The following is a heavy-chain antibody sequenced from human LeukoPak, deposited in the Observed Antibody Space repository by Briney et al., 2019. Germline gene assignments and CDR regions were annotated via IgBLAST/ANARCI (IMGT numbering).Heavy chain of an antibody. Sequence: ASVKVSCKASGYTFTTYYMHWVRQAPGQGLEWMGIFNPSGGATSYAQKFQGRVTMTRDTSTSTVYMELSSLRSEDTAVYYCARDGSPHVSMTVVTSPDYWGQGTLVTVSS. V-gene: IGHV1-46*01. CDR1: GYTFTTYY. D-gene: IGHD3-22*01. CDR3: ARDGSPHVSMTVVTSPDY. CDR2: FNPSGGAT. J-gene: IGHJ4*02.